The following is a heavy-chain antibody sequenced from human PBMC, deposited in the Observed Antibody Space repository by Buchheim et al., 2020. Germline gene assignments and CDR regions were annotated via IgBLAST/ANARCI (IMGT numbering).Heavy chain of an antibody. CDR1: GYTFTSYY. CDR3: ARVEGGTENKGYYYYGMDV. CDR2: INPSGGST. D-gene: IGHD2/OR15-2a*01. V-gene: IGHV1-46*01. Sequence: QVQLVQSGAEVKKPGASVKVSCKASGYTFTSYYMHWVRQAPGQGLEWMGIINPSGGSTSYAQKFQGRVTMTRDTSTNKVYMWLSSLRSEDTAVYYCARVEGGTENKGYYYYGMDVWGQGTT. J-gene: IGHJ6*02.